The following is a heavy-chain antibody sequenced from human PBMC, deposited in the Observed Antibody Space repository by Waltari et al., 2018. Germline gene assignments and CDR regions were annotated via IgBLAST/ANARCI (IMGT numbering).Heavy chain of an antibody. J-gene: IGHJ6*02. Sequence: QVQLVQSGAEVKKPGSSVKVSCKASGGTFSSYAISWVRQAPGQGLEWMGGIIPIFGTANYAQKFQGRVTITADESTSTAYMELSSLRSEDTAGYYCASGTLEDCSSTSCYSYYYYYGMDVWGQGTTVTVSS. CDR3: ASGTLEDCSSTSCYSYYYYYGMDV. V-gene: IGHV1-69*01. CDR2: IIPIFGTA. D-gene: IGHD2-2*02. CDR1: GGTFSSYA.